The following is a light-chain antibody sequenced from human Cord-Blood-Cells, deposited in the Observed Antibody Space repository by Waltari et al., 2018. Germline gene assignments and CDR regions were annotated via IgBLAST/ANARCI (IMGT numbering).Light chain of an antibody. V-gene: IGLV2-14*01. CDR2: DVS. Sequence: SALPQHAPVSGSPGHSITLACPRTTTAVGGYNYVSWAQPHPGKGPKLRINDVSNRPAWVSNRFSGSKYGNTDSLTISALQGGDKADYYCSANSSSSTLIFGGGTKLTVL. J-gene: IGLJ2*01. CDR1: TTAVGGYNY. CDR3: SANSSSSTLI.